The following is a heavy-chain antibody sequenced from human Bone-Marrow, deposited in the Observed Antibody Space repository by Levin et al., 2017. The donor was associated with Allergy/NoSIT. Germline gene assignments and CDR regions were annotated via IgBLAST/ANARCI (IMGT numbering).Heavy chain of an antibody. CDR3: AKDKESHGIFPWDC. D-gene: IGHD5-24*01. V-gene: IGHV3-23*01. J-gene: IGHJ4*02. CDR1: GFTFSISA. Sequence: SCATSGFTFSISAMSWVRQAPGKGLEWVSAIRGSGGVTYYADSVKGRFTISRDDSKNTLYLQMSSLRAEDTAVYYCAKDKESHGIFPWDCWGQGTLVTVSS. CDR2: IRGSGGVT.